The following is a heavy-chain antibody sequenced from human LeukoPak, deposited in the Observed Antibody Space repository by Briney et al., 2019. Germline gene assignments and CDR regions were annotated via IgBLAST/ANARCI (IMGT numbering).Heavy chain of an antibody. Sequence: PGGSLRLSCAASGFTFRSYAMYWVRQAPGKGLEWVSVISYSGDSTYYEDSVKGRFTISRDNSKNTLHLQMNSLRAEDTAVYYCATARFGELLFEVDAFDIWGQGTMVTVSS. D-gene: IGHD3-10*01. CDR3: ATARFGELLFEVDAFDI. CDR2: ISYSGDST. J-gene: IGHJ3*02. CDR1: GFTFRSYA. V-gene: IGHV3-23*01.